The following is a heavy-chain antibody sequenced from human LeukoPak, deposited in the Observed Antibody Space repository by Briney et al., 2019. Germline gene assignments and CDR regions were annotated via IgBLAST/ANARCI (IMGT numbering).Heavy chain of an antibody. D-gene: IGHD3-9*01. CDR1: GGTFSSYA. Sequence: GASVKVSCKASGGTFSSYAISWVRQAPGQGLEWMGRIIPILGIANYAQKFQGRVTITADKSTSTAYMELSSLRSEDTAVYYCARGYYDILTGYSWGQGTLVTVSS. CDR3: ARGYYDILTGYS. J-gene: IGHJ5*02. CDR2: IIPILGIA. V-gene: IGHV1-69*04.